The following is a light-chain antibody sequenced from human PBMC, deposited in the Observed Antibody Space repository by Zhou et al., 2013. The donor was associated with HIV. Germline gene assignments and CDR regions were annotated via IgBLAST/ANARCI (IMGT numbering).Light chain of an antibody. CDR3: QQYNNYPT. V-gene: IGKV1-8*01. J-gene: IGKJ1*01. Sequence: AIRMTQSPSSFSASTGDRVTITCRASQGISSYLAWYQQKPGKAPKLLIYAASTLQSGVPSRFSGSGSGTDFTLTISCLQSEDFATYYCQQYNNYPTFGQGTKVE. CDR2: AAS. CDR1: QGISSY.